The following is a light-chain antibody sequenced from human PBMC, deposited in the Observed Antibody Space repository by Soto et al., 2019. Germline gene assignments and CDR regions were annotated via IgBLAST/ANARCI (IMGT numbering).Light chain of an antibody. CDR1: SSDVGGYNY. CDR3: SSYTSSSPLV. J-gene: IGLJ2*01. V-gene: IGLV2-14*01. CDR2: DVS. Sequence: QSALTQPASVSGSPGQSITISCNGTSSDVGGYNYVSWYQQHPGKAPKLMIYDVSNRPSGVYNRFSGSKSGNTASLTISGLQAEDEDDYYCSSYTSSSPLVFGGGTKLTVL.